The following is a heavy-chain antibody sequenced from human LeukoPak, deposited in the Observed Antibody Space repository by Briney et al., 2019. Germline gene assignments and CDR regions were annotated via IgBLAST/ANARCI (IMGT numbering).Heavy chain of an antibody. CDR2: IYYSGNT. Sequence: LWGVLLLSCAASGFTFSSYSMNWVRQAPGKGLEWVGSIYYSGNTYYNPSLKSRVTISVDTSKNQFSLKLTSVTAADTAVYYCARQTGVGLFILPGGQGTLVTVSS. CDR1: GFTFSSYSMN. V-gene: IGHV4-59*05. CDR3: ARQTGVGLFILP. D-gene: IGHD3-3*01. J-gene: IGHJ4*02.